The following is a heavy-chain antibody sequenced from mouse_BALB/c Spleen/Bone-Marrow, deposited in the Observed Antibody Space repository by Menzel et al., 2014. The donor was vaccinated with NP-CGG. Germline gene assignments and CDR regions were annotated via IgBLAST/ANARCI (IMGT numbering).Heavy chain of an antibody. V-gene: IGHV14-3*02. J-gene: IGHJ3*01. Sequence: EVQLVESGAELVKPGASVKLSCTASGFNIKDTYMHWVKQRPEQGLEWIGRIDPANGNTKYDPKFQGKATITADTSSNTAYLQLSSLTSEDTAVYYCASYYYGSSRFAYWGQGTLVTVSA. D-gene: IGHD1-1*01. CDR2: IDPANGNT. CDR1: GFNIKDTY. CDR3: ASYYYGSSRFAY.